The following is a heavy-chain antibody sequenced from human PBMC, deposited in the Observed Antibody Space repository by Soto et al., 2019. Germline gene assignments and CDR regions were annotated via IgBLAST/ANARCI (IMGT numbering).Heavy chain of an antibody. CDR2: ISGSGGST. J-gene: IGHJ3*02. CDR1: GFTFSSYA. D-gene: IGHD3-10*01. CDR3: AKDLVPTYYYGSGISAAAFDI. V-gene: IGHV3-23*01. Sequence: EVQLLESGGGLVQPGGSLRLSCAASGFTFSSYAMSWVRQAPGKGLEWVSAISGSGGSTYYADSVKGRFTISRDNSKNTLYLQMNSLRAEDTAVYYCAKDLVPTYYYGSGISAAAFDIWGQGTMVTVSS.